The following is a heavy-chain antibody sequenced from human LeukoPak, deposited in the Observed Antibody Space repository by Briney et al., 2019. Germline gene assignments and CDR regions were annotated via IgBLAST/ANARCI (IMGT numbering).Heavy chain of an antibody. V-gene: IGHV4-39*01. Sequence: PSETLSLTCTVSGGSISSSSYYLGWIRQPPGKGLEGIGSIYYSGSTYYNPSLKSRVTIYVDTSKNQFSLKLSSVTAADTAVYYCARHPVFGVSRDDAFDIWGQGTMVTVSS. J-gene: IGHJ3*02. CDR1: GGSISSSSYY. CDR2: IYYSGST. CDR3: ARHPVFGVSRDDAFDI. D-gene: IGHD3-3*01.